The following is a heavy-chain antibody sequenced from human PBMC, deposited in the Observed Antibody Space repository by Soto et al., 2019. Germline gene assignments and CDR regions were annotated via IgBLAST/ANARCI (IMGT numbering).Heavy chain of an antibody. D-gene: IGHD6-13*01. CDR2: IYYSGST. J-gene: IGHJ4*02. CDR3: PRASAAPDY. V-gene: IGHV4-30-4*01. CDR1: GGSISSGDYY. Sequence: PSETLSLTCTVSGGSISSGDYYWSWIRQPPGKGLEWIGYIYYSGSTYSNPSPKSRVTISVDTSKNQFSLKLSSVTAADTAVYYCPRASAAPDYWGQGTLATVSS.